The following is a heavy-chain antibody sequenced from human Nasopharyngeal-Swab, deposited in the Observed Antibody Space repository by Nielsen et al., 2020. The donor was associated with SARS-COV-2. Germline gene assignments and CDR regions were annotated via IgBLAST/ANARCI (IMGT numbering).Heavy chain of an antibody. Sequence: KVSCKGSGYSFTSYWIGWVRQMPGKGLEWMGIIYPGDSDTRYSPSFQGQVTISADKSISTAYLQWSSLKASDTAMYYCAIQLDYGGNYFDYWGQGTLVTVSS. D-gene: IGHD4-23*01. J-gene: IGHJ4*02. CDR1: GYSFTSYW. V-gene: IGHV5-51*01. CDR3: AIQLDYGGNYFDY. CDR2: IYPGDSDT.